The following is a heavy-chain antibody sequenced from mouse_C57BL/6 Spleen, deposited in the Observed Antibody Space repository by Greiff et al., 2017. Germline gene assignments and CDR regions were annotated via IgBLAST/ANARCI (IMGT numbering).Heavy chain of an antibody. V-gene: IGHV1-59*01. CDR2: IDPSDSYT. J-gene: IGHJ2*01. Sequence: QVQLQQPGAELVRPGTSVKLSCKASGYTFTSYWMHWVKQRPGQGLEWIGVIDPSDSYTNYNQKFKGKATLTVDTSSSTAYMQLGSLTSEDSAVYYCARGNYFGYWGQGTTLTVSS. CDR3: ARGNYFGY. CDR1: GYTFTSYW.